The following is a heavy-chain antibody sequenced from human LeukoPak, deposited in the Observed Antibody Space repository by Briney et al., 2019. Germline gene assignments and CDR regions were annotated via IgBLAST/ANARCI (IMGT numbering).Heavy chain of an antibody. CDR3: ARDEEYDTSGRH. CDR1: GYTFTSHG. D-gene: IGHD3-22*01. J-gene: IGHJ1*01. V-gene: IGHV1-18*01. Sequence: GASVKVSCKASGYTFTSHGINWVRQAPGQGLEWMGWISPRNGNTNYAQRLQGRFTMTTETPTSTVYMELRGLRSDDTAVYYCARDEEYDTSGRHWGQGTLVTVSS. CDR2: ISPRNGNT.